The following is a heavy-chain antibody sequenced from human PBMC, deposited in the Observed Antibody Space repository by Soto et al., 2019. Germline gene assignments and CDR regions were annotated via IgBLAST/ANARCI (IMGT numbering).Heavy chain of an antibody. Sequence: GGSLRLSCAASGLTFDDYAMHWVRQAPGKGLEWVSLISWDGGSTYYADSVKGRFTISRDNSKNSLYLQMNSLRAEDTALYYCAKDRVVEAYYYGMDVWGQGTTVTVSS. CDR3: AKDRVVEAYYYGMDV. D-gene: IGHD2-2*01. CDR1: GLTFDDYA. J-gene: IGHJ6*02. V-gene: IGHV3-43D*04. CDR2: ISWDGGST.